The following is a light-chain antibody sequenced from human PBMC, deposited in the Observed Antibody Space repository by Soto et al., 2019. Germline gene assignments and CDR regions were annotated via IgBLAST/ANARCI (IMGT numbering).Light chain of an antibody. J-gene: IGKJ2*01. CDR2: SAS. CDR1: QSVTGSY. CDR3: QQDGTPPYT. V-gene: IGKV3-20*01. Sequence: TVLTQSPGTLSLSPGERATLSCRASQSVTGSYLAWYRQKPGQTPRLLIYSASRRATGIPDRFSGSGSGTDVTLTISRLEPEDAAVYYCQQDGTPPYTFGQGTKLEIK.